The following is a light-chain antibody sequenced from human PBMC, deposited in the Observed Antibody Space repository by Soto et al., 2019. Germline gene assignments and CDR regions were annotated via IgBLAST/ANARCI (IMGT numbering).Light chain of an antibody. J-gene: IGKJ1*01. CDR2: AAS. Sequence: IQIAPSPSTLSGSLADRVTITGRASQTISSWLAWYQQKPGTAPKLLIYAASSLQSGVPSRFSGSGSGTDFTLTISSLQPEDFATYYCQQSYSTLTWTFGEGTKV. CDR1: QTISSW. V-gene: IGKV1-39*01. CDR3: QQSYSTLTWT.